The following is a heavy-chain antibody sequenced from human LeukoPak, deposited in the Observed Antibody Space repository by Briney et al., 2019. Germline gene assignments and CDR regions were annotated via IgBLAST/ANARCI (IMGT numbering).Heavy chain of an antibody. Sequence: ASVKVSCKVSGYTLTELSMHWVRQAPGKGLEWMGGFDPEDGETIYAQKFQGRVTMAEDTSTDTAYMELSSLRSEDTAVYYCATGGSSGWSHRYWGQGTLVTVSS. D-gene: IGHD6-19*01. CDR1: GYTLTELS. CDR3: ATGGSSGWSHRY. CDR2: FDPEDGET. J-gene: IGHJ4*02. V-gene: IGHV1-24*01.